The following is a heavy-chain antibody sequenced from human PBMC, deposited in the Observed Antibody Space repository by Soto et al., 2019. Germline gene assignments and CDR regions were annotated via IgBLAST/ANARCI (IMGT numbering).Heavy chain of an antibody. V-gene: IGHV3-21*01. CDR2: ISSISSYI. CDR3: ARDGGRGYCSGGSCYYYYGMDV. D-gene: IGHD2-15*01. Sequence: EVQLVESGGGLVKPGGSLRLSCAASGFTFSSYSMNWVRQAPGKGLEWVSSISSISSYIYYADSVKGRFTISRDNAKNSLYLQMNSLRAEDTAVYYCARDGGRGYCSGGSCYYYYGMDVWGQGTTVTVSS. J-gene: IGHJ6*02. CDR1: GFTFSSYS.